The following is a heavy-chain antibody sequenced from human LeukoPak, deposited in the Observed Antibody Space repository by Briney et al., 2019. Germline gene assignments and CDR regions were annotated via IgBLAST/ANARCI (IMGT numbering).Heavy chain of an antibody. CDR1: GGSISSSIYY. V-gene: IGHV4-39*01. D-gene: IGHD3-10*01. CDR3: ARRSRVVRGVIIPYYFDY. CDR2: IYYSGST. Sequence: PSGTLSLTCSVSGGSISSSIYYWGWIRQPPGKGLEWIGSIYYSGSTYYNPSLKSRVTISVDTSKNQFSLKLSSVTAADTAVYYCARRSRVVRGVIIPYYFDYWGQGTLVTVSS. J-gene: IGHJ4*02.